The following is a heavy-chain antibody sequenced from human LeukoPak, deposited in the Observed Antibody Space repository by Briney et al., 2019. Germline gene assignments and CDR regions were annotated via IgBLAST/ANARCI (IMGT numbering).Heavy chain of an antibody. Sequence: SVKVSCKASGGTFSSYAISWVRQAPGQGLEWMGGIIPIFGTANYAQKFQGRVTITADESTSTAYVELSSLRSDDTAVYYCARAKGLGMAIDYWGQGTLVTVSS. CDR3: ARAKGLGMAIDY. V-gene: IGHV1-69*13. CDR2: IIPIFGTA. D-gene: IGHD5-12*01. CDR1: GGTFSSYA. J-gene: IGHJ4*02.